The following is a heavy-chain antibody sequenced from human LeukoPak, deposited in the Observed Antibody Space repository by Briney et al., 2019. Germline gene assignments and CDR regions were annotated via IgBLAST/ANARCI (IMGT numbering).Heavy chain of an antibody. CDR3: ARDPAAWDY. J-gene: IGHJ4*02. CDR2: IEADGTEK. Sequence: PGGSLRLSCVASGFTSKNYWMSWVRQAPGKGLEWVANIEADGTEKYYVDSVKGRFTVSRDNARNSLYLRMSSLRVEDTAVYYCARDPAAWDYWGQGTLVTVSS. CDR1: GFTSKNYW. D-gene: IGHD6-13*01. V-gene: IGHV3-7*04.